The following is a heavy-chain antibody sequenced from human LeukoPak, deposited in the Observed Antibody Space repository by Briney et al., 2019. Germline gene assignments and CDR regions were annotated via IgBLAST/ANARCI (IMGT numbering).Heavy chain of an antibody. CDR3: ARVRYYGSGSYLSWFDP. CDR1: GYTFTRYY. D-gene: IGHD3-10*01. Sequence: ASVKVSCKASGYTFTRYYMHWVRQAPGEGLEWMGWINPNSGGTNYAQKFQGRVTMTRDTSISTAYMELSRLRSDDTAVYYCARVRYYGSGSYLSWFDPWGQGTLVTVSS. CDR2: INPNSGGT. V-gene: IGHV1-2*02. J-gene: IGHJ5*02.